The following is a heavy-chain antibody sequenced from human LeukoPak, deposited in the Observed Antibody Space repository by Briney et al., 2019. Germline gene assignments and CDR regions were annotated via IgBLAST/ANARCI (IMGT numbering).Heavy chain of an antibody. CDR3: AKGIGLANDAFDI. V-gene: IGHV3-23*01. J-gene: IGHJ3*02. Sequence: GGSLRLSCAASGFTFSSYAMSWVRQAPGKGLEWVSLISGSGDSTYYADSARGRFAISRDNSKNTLYLQMNSLRAEDTAIYYCAKGIGLANDAFDIWGEGTMVTVSS. CDR1: GFTFSSYA. CDR2: ISGSGDST. D-gene: IGHD1-26*01.